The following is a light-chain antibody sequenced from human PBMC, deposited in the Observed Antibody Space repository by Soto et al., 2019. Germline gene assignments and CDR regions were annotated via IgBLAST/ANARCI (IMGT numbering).Light chain of an antibody. J-gene: IGKJ1*01. CDR2: AAP. CDR1: QSVSRY. V-gene: IGKV3-20*01. Sequence: ASQSVSRYLAWYQQKPGQAPRILIYAAPSRATCIPDRFRGRGSGTGFTLPTSTLEPEDVAVYYCHQYHTSPRAFGQGTKVDIK. CDR3: HQYHTSPRA.